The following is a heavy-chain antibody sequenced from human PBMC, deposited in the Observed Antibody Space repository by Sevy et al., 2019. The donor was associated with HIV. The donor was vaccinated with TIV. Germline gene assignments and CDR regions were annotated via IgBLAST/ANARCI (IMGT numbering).Heavy chain of an antibody. CDR3: ARDSPGYGGYSY. CDR2: IKEDGSSK. D-gene: IGHD1-26*01. CDR1: RFTFKTYW. J-gene: IGHJ4*01. V-gene: IGHV3-7*01. Sequence: GGSLRLSCAASRFTFKTYWMSWVRQAPGKGLEWVDNIKEDGSSKYYADSVRGRFTISRDNAKNSLYLQMSSLRVEDTAVYYCARDSPGYGGYSYWGQGTLVTVSS.